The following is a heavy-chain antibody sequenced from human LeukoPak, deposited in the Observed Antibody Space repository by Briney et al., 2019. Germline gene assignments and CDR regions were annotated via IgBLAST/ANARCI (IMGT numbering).Heavy chain of an antibody. J-gene: IGHJ3*02. CDR1: GFTFSNAW. CDR3: AKDEGLDAFDI. V-gene: IGHV3-15*01. CDR2: IKSKTDGGTT. Sequence: GGSLRLSCAASGFTFSNAWMSWVRQAPGKGLEWVGRIKSKTDGGTTDYAAPVKGRFTISRDDSKNTLYLQMNSLKAEDTAVYYCAKDEGLDAFDIWGQGTMVTVSS.